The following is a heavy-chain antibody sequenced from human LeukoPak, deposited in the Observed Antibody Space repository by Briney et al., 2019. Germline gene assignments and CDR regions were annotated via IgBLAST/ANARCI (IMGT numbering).Heavy chain of an antibody. Sequence: GASVTVSCKSSGYTFINYGINWVRQAPGQGLEWMGWISPYNGNPNYVQNLQGRVTMTTDTSTTTAYMELRSLRFDDTAVYYCAREGVRYDDAWGQGKVVTVSS. J-gene: IGHJ3*01. D-gene: IGHD3-3*01. CDR3: AREGVRYDDA. CDR2: ISPYNGNP. V-gene: IGHV1-18*01. CDR1: GYTFINYG.